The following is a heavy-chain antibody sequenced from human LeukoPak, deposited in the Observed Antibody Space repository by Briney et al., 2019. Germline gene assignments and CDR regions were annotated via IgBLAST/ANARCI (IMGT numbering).Heavy chain of an antibody. CDR1: GFTFSSYS. Sequence: GGSLRLSCAASGFTFSSYSMNWVRQAPGKGLEWVSSISTSGTYIYYADSLRGRFTISRDNAKSSLFLQLNSLRAEDTAVYYCAKVDSSGSDAFDIWGQGTMVTVSS. CDR2: ISTSGTYI. V-gene: IGHV3-21*04. D-gene: IGHD3-22*01. J-gene: IGHJ3*02. CDR3: AKVDSSGSDAFDI.